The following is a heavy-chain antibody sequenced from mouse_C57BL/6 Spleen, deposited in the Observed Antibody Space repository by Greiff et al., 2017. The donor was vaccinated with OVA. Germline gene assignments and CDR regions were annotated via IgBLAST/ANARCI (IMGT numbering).Heavy chain of an antibody. CDR1: GYTFTSYW. CDR2: IDPSDSET. D-gene: IGHD2-5*01. Sequence: QVQLQQPGAELVRPGSSVKLSCKASGYTFTSYWMHWVKQRPIQGLEWIGNIDPSDSETHYNQKFKDKATLTVDKSSSTAYMQLSSLTSEDSAVYYCARGNYSNYEGAMDYWGQGTSVTVSS. V-gene: IGHV1-52*01. CDR3: ARGNYSNYEGAMDY. J-gene: IGHJ4*01.